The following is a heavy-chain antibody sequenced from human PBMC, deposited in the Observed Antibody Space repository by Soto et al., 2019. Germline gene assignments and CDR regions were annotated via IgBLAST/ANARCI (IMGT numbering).Heavy chain of an antibody. CDR3: ARRARFWSGPTQESYYFDY. D-gene: IGHD3-3*01. CDR1: GGSFSGYY. Sequence: PSETLSLTCAVYGGSFSGYYWSWIRQPPGKGLEWIGEINHSGSTNYNPSLKSRVTISVDTSKNQFSLKLSSVTAADTAVYYCARRARFWSGPTQESYYFDYWGQGTLVTVSS. J-gene: IGHJ4*02. V-gene: IGHV4-34*01. CDR2: INHSGST.